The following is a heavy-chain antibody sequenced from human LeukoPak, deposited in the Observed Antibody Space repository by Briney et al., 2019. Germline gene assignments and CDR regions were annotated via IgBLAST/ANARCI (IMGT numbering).Heavy chain of an antibody. J-gene: IGHJ5*02. CDR1: GVSFGSKV. V-gene: IGHV3-66*01. CDR3: TRDPPAVAINTYA. Sequence: GGSLRLSCAGSGVSFGSKVMIWLVQAPGKGLEWVPLIYSGGETSYADSVKCRFSISRGNSTNTLYLQMNSLRVEDTAVYYCTRDPPAVAINTYAWGQGTLVTVSS. D-gene: IGHD6-13*01. CDR2: IYSGGET.